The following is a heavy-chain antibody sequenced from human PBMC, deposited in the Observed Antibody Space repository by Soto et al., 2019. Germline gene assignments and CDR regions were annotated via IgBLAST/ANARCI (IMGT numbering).Heavy chain of an antibody. J-gene: IGHJ3*02. CDR1: GYSFTSYW. D-gene: IGHD5-12*01. CDR2: IDPSDSYT. Sequence: PGESLKISCKGSGYSFTSYWISGVRQMPGKGLEWMGRIDPSDSYTNYSPSFQGHVTISADKSISTAYLQWSSLKASDTAMYYCARPVEMATDAFDIWGQGTMVTVSS. CDR3: ARPVEMATDAFDI. V-gene: IGHV5-10-1*01.